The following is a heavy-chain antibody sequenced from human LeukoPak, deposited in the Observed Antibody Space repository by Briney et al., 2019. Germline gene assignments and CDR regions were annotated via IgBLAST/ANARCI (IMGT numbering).Heavy chain of an antibody. V-gene: IGHV4-59*08. CDR3: ARQKTNDDNPSNYYFDAFDI. CDR2: VYYIGST. CDR1: GGLIHDYY. J-gene: IGHJ3*02. D-gene: IGHD3-22*01. Sequence: SETLSLTCSVSGGLIHDYYWHWLRQSPGKGLEWVGYVYYIGSTNYNPSLKSRLTISVDTSKNHFSLKLSSVTAADAAVYFCARQKTNDDNPSNYYFDAFDIWGQGTRVTVSS.